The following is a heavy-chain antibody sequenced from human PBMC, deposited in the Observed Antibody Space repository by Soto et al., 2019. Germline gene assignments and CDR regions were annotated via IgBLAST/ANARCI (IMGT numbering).Heavy chain of an antibody. J-gene: IGHJ6*02. CDR1: GDSISSYY. CDR3: ARGTIPYYYYGMDV. V-gene: IGHV4-59*01. D-gene: IGHD3-10*01. Sequence: QVQLQESGPGLVKPSETLSLTCTVSGDSISSYYWTWIRQPPGEGLEWIGYIYDSGRTYYNPSLKSRVTLSVDTSKNQFSLRLSSVSAADTAVYYCARGTIPYYYYGMDVWGQGTTVTVSS. CDR2: IYDSGRT.